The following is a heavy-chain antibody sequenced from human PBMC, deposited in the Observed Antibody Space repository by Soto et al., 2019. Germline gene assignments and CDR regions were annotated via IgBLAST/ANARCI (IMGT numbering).Heavy chain of an antibody. Sequence: SENLSLPCTFSGGSLNSGGYYLSWIRPQPGKGLEWIGYIYYSGSTYYNPSLKSRVTISVDTSKNQFSLKLSSVTAADTAVYYCARDGSGTYYSGGYGMDVWGQGTTVTVSS. CDR3: ARDGSGTYYSGGYGMDV. CDR2: IYYSGST. D-gene: IGHD3-10*01. J-gene: IGHJ6*02. CDR1: GGSLNSGGYY. V-gene: IGHV4-31*03.